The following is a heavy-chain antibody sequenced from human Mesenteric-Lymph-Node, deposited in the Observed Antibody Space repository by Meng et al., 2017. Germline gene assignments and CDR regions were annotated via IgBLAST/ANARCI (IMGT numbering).Heavy chain of an antibody. J-gene: IGHJ3*02. Sequence: GSLRLSCTVSGGSISSSSHYWGWIRQPPGKGLESIGSIYYSGSTYYNPSLKSRVTISVDTSKNQFSLKLSSVTAADTAVYYCARTRIRYSFSWLANPYHDAFDIWGQGTMVTVSS. V-gene: IGHV4-39*07. CDR1: GGSISSSSHY. D-gene: IGHD6-19*01. CDR3: ARTRIRYSFSWLANPYHDAFDI. CDR2: IYYSGST.